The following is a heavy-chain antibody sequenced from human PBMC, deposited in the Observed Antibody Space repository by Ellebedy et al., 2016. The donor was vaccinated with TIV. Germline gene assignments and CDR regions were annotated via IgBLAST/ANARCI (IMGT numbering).Heavy chain of an antibody. CDR2: ISSSSSTI. CDR1: GFTFSSYS. J-gene: IGHJ4*02. Sequence: GGSLRLXXAASGFTFSSYSMNWVRQAPGKGLEWVSYISSSSSTIYYADSVKGRFTISRDNAKNSLYLQMNSLRDEDTAVYYCARGGGTEVTTFLDYWGQGTLVTVSS. V-gene: IGHV3-48*02. D-gene: IGHD4-17*01. CDR3: ARGGGTEVTTFLDY.